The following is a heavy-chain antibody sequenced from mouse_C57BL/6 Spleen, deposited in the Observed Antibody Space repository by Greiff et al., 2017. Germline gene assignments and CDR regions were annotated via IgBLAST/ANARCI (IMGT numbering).Heavy chain of an antibody. CDR1: GFTFSSYA. D-gene: IGHD1-1*01. CDR2: ISDGGSYT. J-gene: IGHJ2*01. CDR3: ARRELRGYFGY. Sequence: DVKLVESGGGLVKPGGSLKLSCAASGFTFSSYAMSWVRQTPEKRLEWVATISDGGSYTYYPDNVKGRFTISRDNAKNNLYLQMSHLKSEDTAMYYCARRELRGYFGYWGQGTTLTVSS. V-gene: IGHV5-4*03.